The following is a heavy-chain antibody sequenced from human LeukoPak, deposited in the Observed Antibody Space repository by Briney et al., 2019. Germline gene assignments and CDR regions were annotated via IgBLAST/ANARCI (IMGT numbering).Heavy chain of an antibody. J-gene: IGHJ4*02. D-gene: IGHD5-24*01. CDR2: ISRTSSYI. Sequence: GGSLRLSCAASGFTFSSYAMSWVRQAPGKGLEWVSFISRTSSYIFLADSVKGRFTISRDNAKNSLYLQMNSLRAEDTAVYYCARDGSAYNTNHFDYWGQGTLVTVSS. V-gene: IGHV3-21*01. CDR3: ARDGSAYNTNHFDY. CDR1: GFTFSSYA.